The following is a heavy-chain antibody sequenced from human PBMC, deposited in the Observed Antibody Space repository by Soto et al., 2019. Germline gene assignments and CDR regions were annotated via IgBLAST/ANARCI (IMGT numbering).Heavy chain of an antibody. CDR3: ARSTKYSSSLSNLDY. D-gene: IGHD6-13*01. CDR2: INPNSGGT. Sequence: ASVKVSCKASGYTFTGYYMHWVRQAPGQGLEWMGWINPNSGGTNCAQKFQGRVTMTRDTSISTAYMELSRLRSDDTAVYYCARSTKYSSSLSNLDYWGQGTLVTV. CDR1: GYTFTGYY. J-gene: IGHJ4*02. V-gene: IGHV1-2*02.